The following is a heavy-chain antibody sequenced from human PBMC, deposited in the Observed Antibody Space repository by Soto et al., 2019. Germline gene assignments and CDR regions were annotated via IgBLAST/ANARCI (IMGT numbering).Heavy chain of an antibody. Sequence: EVQLVESGGGLVQPGGSLKLSCAASGFTFSGSAMHWVRQASGKGLEWVGRIRSKANSYATAYAASVKGRFTISRDDSKNTACLQMNSLKTEDTAVYYCTSYYDSSGYYWVYWGQGTLVTVSS. V-gene: IGHV3-73*02. J-gene: IGHJ4*02. CDR1: GFTFSGSA. CDR3: TSYYDSSGYYWVY. D-gene: IGHD3-22*01. CDR2: IRSKANSYAT.